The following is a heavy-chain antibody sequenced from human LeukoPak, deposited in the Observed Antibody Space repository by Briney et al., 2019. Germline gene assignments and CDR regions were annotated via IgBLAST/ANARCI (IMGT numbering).Heavy chain of an antibody. J-gene: IGHJ5*02. Sequence: ASVKVSCKTSGHTFTSYAIHWVRQAPGQRLEWMGWINAGNGNTKYSQKFQGRVTITADESTSTAYMELSSLRSEDTAVYYCARDHVAAAGRLNWFDPWGQGTLVTVSS. CDR1: GHTFTSYA. CDR2: INAGNGNT. CDR3: ARDHVAAAGRLNWFDP. D-gene: IGHD6-13*01. V-gene: IGHV1-3*01.